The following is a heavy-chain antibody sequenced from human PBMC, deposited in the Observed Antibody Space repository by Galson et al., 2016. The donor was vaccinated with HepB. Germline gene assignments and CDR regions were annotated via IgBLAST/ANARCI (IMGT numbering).Heavy chain of an antibody. J-gene: IGHJ6*02. CDR3: AKTLSEYRIWVGMDV. D-gene: IGHD3-3*02. CDR2: ISGSGSST. Sequence: SLRLSCAASGFTFSHYAMSWVRQAPGKGLEWVSAISGSGSSTYYADSVKGRFTISRDNSKNTLYLQMKSLRAEDTAVYYCAKTLSEYRIWVGMDVWGQGTTVTVS. V-gene: IGHV3-23*01. CDR1: GFTFSHYA.